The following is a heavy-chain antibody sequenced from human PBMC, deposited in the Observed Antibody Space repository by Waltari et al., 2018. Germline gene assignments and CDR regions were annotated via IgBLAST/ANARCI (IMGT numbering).Heavy chain of an antibody. V-gene: IGHV4-4*02. CDR1: GDSMTTTDY. D-gene: IGHD2-15*01. CDR2: VRCDGRT. J-gene: IGHJ4*02. CDR3: ARDRGRGLYLDS. Sequence: QLRLQESGPGPVKPSGTLSLTCAVSGDSMTTTDYWSWVLQPPGKGLERIGEVRCDGRTNYRPSFASRLTIARDRSNEQFSLKMTSATAADTAVYYCARDRGRGLYLDSWGPGTLVTVSP.